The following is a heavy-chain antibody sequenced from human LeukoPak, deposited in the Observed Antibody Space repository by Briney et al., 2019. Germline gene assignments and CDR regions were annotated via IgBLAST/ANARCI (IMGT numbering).Heavy chain of an antibody. CDR2: IVSNTEGGTR. V-gene: IGHV3-15*04. CDR1: GFTFSHAW. J-gene: IGHJ4*02. CDR3: ITGIRSGYYVY. Sequence: GGSLRLSCAAPGFTFSHAWMSWVRQAPGKGLEWIGRIVSNTEGGTRDYAAPVKGRFTISRDDSKNTLYLQMNSLKTEDTAVYHCITGIRSGYYVYWGQGTLVTVSS. D-gene: IGHD3-22*01.